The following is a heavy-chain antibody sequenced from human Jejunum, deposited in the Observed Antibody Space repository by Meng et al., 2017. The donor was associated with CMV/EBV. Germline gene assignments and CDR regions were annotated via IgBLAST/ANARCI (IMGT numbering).Heavy chain of an antibody. Sequence: TVSGSSISRGGCYWRWIRRHPAKGLGWIGYNFCNGNTSYNPYVKSRLAMSVDTSKNQFSLRLSSVTAADTAVYYCATCYRPKRAFEYWGQGILVTVSS. J-gene: IGHJ4*02. D-gene: IGHD2-15*01. V-gene: IGHV4-31*03. CDR1: GSSISRGGCY. CDR2: NFCNGNT. CDR3: ATCYRPKRAFEY.